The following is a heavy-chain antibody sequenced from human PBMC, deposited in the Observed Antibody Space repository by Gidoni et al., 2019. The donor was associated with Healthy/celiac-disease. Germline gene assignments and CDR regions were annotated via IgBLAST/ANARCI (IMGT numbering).Heavy chain of an antibody. CDR3: AKDLEDSSSWYRYYYYYYGMDV. V-gene: IGHV3-23*04. J-gene: IGHJ6*02. CDR1: GFTLSSDA. D-gene: IGHD6-13*01. Sequence: VQRVESGGGLVQPGGSRRISCAASGFTLSSDAMGWVRQAPGKGLGWVSAISGSGGITYYAASVQGRFTISRDNSKNTLYLQLNSLSAEDTAVYYCAKDLEDSSSWYRYYYYYYGMDVWGQGTTVPVSS. CDR2: ISGSGGIT.